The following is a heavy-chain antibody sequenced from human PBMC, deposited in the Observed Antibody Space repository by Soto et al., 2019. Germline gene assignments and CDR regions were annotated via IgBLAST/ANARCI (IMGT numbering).Heavy chain of an antibody. Sequence: ASETLSLTCTVSGGSISSGGYYWSWIRQHPGKGLEWIGYIYYSGSTYYNPSLKSRVTISVDTSKNQFSLKLSSVTAADTAVYYCASSTSPINWLDPWGQGTLVTVYS. CDR2: IYYSGST. CDR3: ASSTSPINWLDP. V-gene: IGHV4-31*03. D-gene: IGHD2-2*01. J-gene: IGHJ5*02. CDR1: GGSISSGGYY.